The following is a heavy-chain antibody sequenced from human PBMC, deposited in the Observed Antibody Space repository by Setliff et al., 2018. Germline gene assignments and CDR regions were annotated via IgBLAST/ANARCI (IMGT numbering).Heavy chain of an antibody. CDR3: ARDRPPGIAAAGSPNWFDP. CDR2: IMPKFGTP. D-gene: IGHD6-13*01. J-gene: IGHJ5*02. Sequence: SVKVSCKASGGTFSNYCISWVRQAPGQGLEWMGGIMPKFGTPNRSQKFQGRVTITADESTSTAYMELSSLRSEDTAVYYCARDRPPGIAAAGSPNWFDPWGQGTLVTVSS. V-gene: IGHV1-69*13. CDR1: GGTFSNYC.